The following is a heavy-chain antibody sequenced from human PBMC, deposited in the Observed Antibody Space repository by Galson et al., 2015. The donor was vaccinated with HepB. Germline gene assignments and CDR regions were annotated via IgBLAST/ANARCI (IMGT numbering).Heavy chain of an antibody. CDR3: AKDHHASRGIDY. CDR2: ISYDGSNK. V-gene: IGHV3-30*18. D-gene: IGHD1-14*01. CDR1: GFTFSSYG. J-gene: IGHJ4*02. Sequence: SLRLSCAASGFTFSSYGMHWVRQAPGKGLEWVAVISYDGSNKYYADSVKGRFTISRDNSKNTLYLQMNSLRAEDTAVYYCAKDHHASRGIDYWGQGTLVTVSS.